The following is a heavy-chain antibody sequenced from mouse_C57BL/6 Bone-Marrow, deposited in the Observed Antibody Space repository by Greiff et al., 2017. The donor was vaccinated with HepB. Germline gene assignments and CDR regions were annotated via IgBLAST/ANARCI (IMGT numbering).Heavy chain of an antibody. CDR1: GFTFSSYA. CDR2: ISDGGSYT. J-gene: IGHJ2*01. V-gene: IGHV5-4*01. CDR3: ARGRNCDY. Sequence: EVQLVESGGGLVKPGGSLKLSCAASGFTFSSYAMSWVRQTPEKRLEWVATISDGGSYTYYPDNVKGRFTISRDNANNNLYLQMSHLKSEDTAMYYCARGRNCDYWGQGTTLTVSS.